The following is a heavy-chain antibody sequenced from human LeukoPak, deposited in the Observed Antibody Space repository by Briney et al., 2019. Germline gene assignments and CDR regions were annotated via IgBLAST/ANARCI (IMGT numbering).Heavy chain of an antibody. J-gene: IGHJ4*02. Sequence: SQTLSLTCSISGDSVSSNSVAWNWIRQSPSRGLEWLGRTYYRSKWFNDYAVSVKSRITINPDTSKNQFSLQLNSVTPEDTAVYYCARGPSIAAAAVDYWGQGTLVTVSS. CDR2: TYYRSKWFN. D-gene: IGHD6-13*01. CDR1: GDSVSSNSVA. CDR3: ARGPSIAAAAVDY. V-gene: IGHV6-1*01.